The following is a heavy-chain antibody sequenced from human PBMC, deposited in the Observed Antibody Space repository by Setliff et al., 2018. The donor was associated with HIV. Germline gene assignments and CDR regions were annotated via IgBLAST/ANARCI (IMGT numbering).Heavy chain of an antibody. CDR2: ITWDGGST. D-gene: IGHD6-13*01. Sequence: GKSLRLSCAASGFTFDDYAMHWVRQAPGKVLEWVSLITWDGGSTYYADSVKGRFTISRDNSKNSLYLQMNSLRAEDTALYYCAKAGGAGAAGIMPYYYYYMDVWGKGTTVTVSS. V-gene: IGHV3-43D*04. CDR3: AKAGGAGAAGIMPYYYYYMDV. CDR1: GFTFDDYA. J-gene: IGHJ6*03.